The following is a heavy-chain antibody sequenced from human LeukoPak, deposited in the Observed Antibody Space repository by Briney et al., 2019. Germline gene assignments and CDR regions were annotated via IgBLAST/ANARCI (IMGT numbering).Heavy chain of an antibody. CDR1: GGSISSGGYS. Sequence: SETLSLTCAVSGGSISSGGYSWSRIRQPPGKGLEWIGYIYHSGSTYYNPSLKSRVTISVDRSKNQFSLKLSSVTAADTAVYYCARGEVVAATQSWFDPWGQGTLVTVSS. J-gene: IGHJ5*02. D-gene: IGHD2-15*01. V-gene: IGHV4-30-2*01. CDR2: IYHSGST. CDR3: ARGEVVAATQSWFDP.